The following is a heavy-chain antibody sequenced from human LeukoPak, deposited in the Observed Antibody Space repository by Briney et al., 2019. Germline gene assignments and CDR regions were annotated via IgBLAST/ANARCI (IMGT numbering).Heavy chain of an antibody. D-gene: IGHD1-26*01. CDR2: ISGSGGGT. CDR1: GFTFSNFL. J-gene: IGHJ4*02. CDR3: AKKGATTGDFDY. Sequence: QSGGSLRLSCAASGFTFSNFLMTWVRQAPGKGPEWVSAISGSGGGTYYADSVKGRFTISRDNSKNTLYLQMNSLRAEDTAVYYCAKKGATTGDFDYWGQGTLVTVSS. V-gene: IGHV3-23*01.